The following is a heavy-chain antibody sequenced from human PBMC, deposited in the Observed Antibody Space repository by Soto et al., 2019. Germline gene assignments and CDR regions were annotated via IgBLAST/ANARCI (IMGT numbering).Heavy chain of an antibody. V-gene: IGHV3-48*02. CDR2: ITKSSSPI. CDR1: GFTFSSYS. D-gene: IGHD6-19*01. Sequence: GGSLRLSCAASGFTFSSYSMNWVRQAPGKGLEWVSYITKSSSPIYYTDSVKGRFIVSRDNAKNSLYLQMNSLRDEDTAVYYCVRLYTSGWYFDYWGQGTLVTVS. J-gene: IGHJ4*02. CDR3: VRLYTSGWYFDY.